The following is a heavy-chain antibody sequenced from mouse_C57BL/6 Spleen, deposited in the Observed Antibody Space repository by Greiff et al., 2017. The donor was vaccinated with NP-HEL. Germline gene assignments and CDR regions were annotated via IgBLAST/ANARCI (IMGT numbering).Heavy chain of an antibody. CDR3: ARSYYGSSYPRDY. CDR2: INPGSGGT. D-gene: IGHD1-1*01. J-gene: IGHJ2*01. V-gene: IGHV1-54*01. Sequence: QVQLQQSGAELVRPGTSVKVSCKASGYAFTNYLIEWVKQRPGQGLEWIGVINPGSGGTNYNEKFKGKATLTADKSSSTAYMQLSSLTSEDSAVYFCARSYYGSSYPRDYWGQGTTLTVSS. CDR1: GYAFTNYL.